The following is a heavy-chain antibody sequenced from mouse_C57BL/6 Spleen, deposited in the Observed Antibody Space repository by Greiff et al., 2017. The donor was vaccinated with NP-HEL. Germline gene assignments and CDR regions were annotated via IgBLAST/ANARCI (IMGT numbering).Heavy chain of an antibody. CDR2: INPNNGGT. J-gene: IGHJ1*03. CDR1: GYTFTDYY. V-gene: IGHV1-26*01. D-gene: IGHD2-3*01. CDR3: ARWDDGSLRWYFDV. Sequence: EVMLQQSGPELVKPGASVKISCKASGYTFTDYYMNWVKQSHGKSLEWIGDINPNNGGTSYNQKFKGKATLTVDKSSSTAYMELRSLTSEDSAVYYCARWDDGSLRWYFDVWGTGTTVTVSS.